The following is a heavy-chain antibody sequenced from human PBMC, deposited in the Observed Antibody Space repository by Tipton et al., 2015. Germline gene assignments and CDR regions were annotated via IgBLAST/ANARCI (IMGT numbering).Heavy chain of an antibody. D-gene: IGHD5-24*01. CDR1: GYTFTGYY. J-gene: IGHJ5*02. CDR2: INPNSGGT. Sequence: QSGAEVKKPGASVKVSCKASGYTFTGYYMHWVRQAPGQGLEWMGWINPNSGGTNYAQKFQGWVTMTSNTSISTAYMELSSLRSEDTAVYYCARFRRDGNNWPWGQGTLVTVSS. V-gene: IGHV1-2*04. CDR3: ARFRRDGNNWP.